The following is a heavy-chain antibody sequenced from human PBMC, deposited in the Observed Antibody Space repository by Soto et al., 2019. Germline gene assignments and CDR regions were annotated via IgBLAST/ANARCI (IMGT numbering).Heavy chain of an antibody. CDR2: MTGSGGDI. CDR1: GFSFSRYA. J-gene: IGHJ4*02. D-gene: IGHD5-12*01. V-gene: IGHV3-23*01. CDR3: AKDAVYNDGLWLVAN. Sequence: GGSLRLSCAASGFSFSRYAMMWVRQAPGKGQEWVAGMTGSGGDIRYADSVKGRFTISKDNSKNTLYLQMNSLRAEDTAIYYCAKDAVYNDGLWLVANWGQGTLVTVSS.